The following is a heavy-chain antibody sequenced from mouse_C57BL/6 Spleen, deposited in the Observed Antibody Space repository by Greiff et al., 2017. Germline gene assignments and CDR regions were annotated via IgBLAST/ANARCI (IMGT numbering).Heavy chain of an antibody. CDR2: IDPNSGGT. Sequence: QVQLKQPGAELVKPGASVKLSCKASGYTFTSYWMHWVKQRPGRGLEWIGRIDPNSGGTKYNEKFKSKATLTVDKPSSTAYMQLSSLTSEDSAVYYCAREESYGPFAYWGQGTLVTVSA. CDR1: GYTFTSYW. CDR3: AREESYGPFAY. V-gene: IGHV1-72*01. J-gene: IGHJ3*01. D-gene: IGHD2-12*01.